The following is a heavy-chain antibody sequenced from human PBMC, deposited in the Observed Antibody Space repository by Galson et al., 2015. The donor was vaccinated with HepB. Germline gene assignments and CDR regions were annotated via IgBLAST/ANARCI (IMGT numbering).Heavy chain of an antibody. V-gene: IGHV1-18*01. CDR2: ISAYNGNT. D-gene: IGHD3-10*01. CDR1: GYTFTSYG. Sequence: SVKVSCKASGYTFTSYGISWVRQAPGQGLEWMGWISAYNGNTNYAQKLQGRVTMTTDTSTSTAYMELRSLRSDDTAVYYCARDEYYYGSGSGGDEENFVDYWGQGTLVTVSS. J-gene: IGHJ4*02. CDR3: ARDEYYYGSGSGGDEENFVDY.